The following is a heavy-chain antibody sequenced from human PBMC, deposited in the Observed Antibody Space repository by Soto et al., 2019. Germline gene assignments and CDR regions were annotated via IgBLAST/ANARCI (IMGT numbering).Heavy chain of an antibody. CDR3: ARVSGSYYYYYYVMDV. D-gene: IGHD1-26*01. Sequence: ASVKVSCKASGYTFTSYGISWVRQAPGQGLEWMGWISAYNGNTNYAQKLQGRVTMTTDTSTSTAYMELRSLRSDDTAVYYCARVSGSYYYYYYVMDVWGQGTTVTVSS. V-gene: IGHV1-18*01. CDR2: ISAYNGNT. J-gene: IGHJ6*02. CDR1: GYTFTSYG.